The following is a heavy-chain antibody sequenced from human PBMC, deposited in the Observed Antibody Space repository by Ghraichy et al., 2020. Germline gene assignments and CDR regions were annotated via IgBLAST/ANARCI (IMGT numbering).Heavy chain of an antibody. CDR3: ARHERELSSSWYGDDY. Sequence: SETLSLTCTVSGGSISSSSYYWGWIRQPPGKGLEWIGSIYYSGSTYYNPSLKSRVTISVDTSKNQFSLKLSSVTAADTAVYYCARHERELSSSWYGDDYWGQGTLVTVSS. J-gene: IGHJ4*02. CDR2: IYYSGST. D-gene: IGHD6-13*01. V-gene: IGHV4-39*01. CDR1: GGSISSSSYY.